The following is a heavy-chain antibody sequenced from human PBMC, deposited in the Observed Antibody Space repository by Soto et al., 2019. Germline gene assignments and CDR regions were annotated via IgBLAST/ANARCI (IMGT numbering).Heavy chain of an antibody. Sequence: SESLSLTCSLSGGSINSSDHFWGWIRQTPGKGLEWIGSVYYTETTYYNPSLKSPVTISVETSRNTFSLKVNSVTAADTGIYYCARQRVLSTNMFITSFDPWGQGTLVTVSS. J-gene: IGHJ5*02. CDR1: GGSINSSDHF. D-gene: IGHD3-10*02. CDR2: VYYTETT. CDR3: ARQRVLSTNMFITSFDP. V-gene: IGHV4-39*01.